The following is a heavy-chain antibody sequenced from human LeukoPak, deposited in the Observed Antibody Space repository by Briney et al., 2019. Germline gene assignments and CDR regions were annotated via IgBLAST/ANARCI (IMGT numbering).Heavy chain of an antibody. Sequence: SETLSLTCAVYGGSFSGYYWSWIRQPLGKGLEWIGEINHSGSTNYNPSLESRVTISVDTSKNQFSLKLSSVTAADTAEYYCARGRIVGANVPLNYWGQGTLVTVSS. CDR1: GGSFSGYY. CDR2: INHSGST. V-gene: IGHV4-34*01. CDR3: ARGRIVGANVPLNY. J-gene: IGHJ4*02. D-gene: IGHD1-26*01.